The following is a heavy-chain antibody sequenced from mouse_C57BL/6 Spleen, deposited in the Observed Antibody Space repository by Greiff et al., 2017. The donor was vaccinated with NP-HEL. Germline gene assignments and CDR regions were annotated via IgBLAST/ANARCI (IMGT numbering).Heavy chain of an antibody. CDR1: GYTFTSYW. Sequence: VQLQQPGPELVMPGASVKLSCKASGYTFTSYWMHWVKQRPGQGLEWIGEIDPSDSYTNYNQKFKGKSTLTVDKSSSTAYMQLSSLTSEDAAVYYCARISGPYAMDYWGQGTSVTVSS. CDR3: ARISGPYAMDY. CDR2: IDPSDSYT. J-gene: IGHJ4*01. D-gene: IGHD1-3*01. V-gene: IGHV1-69*01.